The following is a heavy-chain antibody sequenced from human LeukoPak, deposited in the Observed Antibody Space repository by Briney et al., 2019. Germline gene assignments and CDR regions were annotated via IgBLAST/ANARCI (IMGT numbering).Heavy chain of an antibody. CDR3: ATGLPHDAFDI. Sequence: PSETLSLTCAVYGGSFSGYYWSWIRQPPGKGLEWIGEINHSGSTNYNPSLKSRVTISVDTSKNQFSLKLSSVTAEDTAVYYCATGLPHDAFDIWGQGTMATVSS. CDR1: GGSFSGYY. J-gene: IGHJ3*02. CDR2: INHSGST. V-gene: IGHV4-34*01.